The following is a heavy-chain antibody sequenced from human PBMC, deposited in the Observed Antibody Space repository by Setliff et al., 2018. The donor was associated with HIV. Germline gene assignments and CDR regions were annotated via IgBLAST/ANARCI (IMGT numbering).Heavy chain of an antibody. V-gene: IGHV4-31*03. CDR3: ARGFDYAQRPPLYYFDY. Sequence: SETLSLTCTVSGGSISSGYYYWSWIRQHPGKGLEWIGYIYYSENPFYNPSLRSRVTITLDTSKNQFSLKLSSVTAADTAVYYCARGFDYAQRPPLYYFDYWGQGTLVTVSS. CDR1: GGSISSGYYY. CDR2: IYYSENP. D-gene: IGHD2-2*01. J-gene: IGHJ4*02.